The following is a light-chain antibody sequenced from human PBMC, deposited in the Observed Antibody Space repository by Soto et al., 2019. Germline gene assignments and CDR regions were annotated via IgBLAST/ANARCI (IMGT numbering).Light chain of an antibody. J-gene: IGKJ1*01. V-gene: IGKV1-5*03. CDR3: QQYNRYWT. CDR1: QSISSW. Sequence: DIQMTQSPSTLSASVGDRVTIPCRASQSISSWLAWYQQKPGKAPKVLIYKASSLESGVPSRFSGSGSGTEFTLTISSLQPDDFATYYCQQYNRYWTFGQGTKVDIK. CDR2: KAS.